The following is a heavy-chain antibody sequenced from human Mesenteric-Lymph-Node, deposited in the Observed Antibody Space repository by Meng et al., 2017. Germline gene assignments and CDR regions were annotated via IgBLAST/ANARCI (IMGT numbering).Heavy chain of an antibody. CDR3: TRGTSWSFDY. CDR1: GFTFSSYW. J-gene: IGHJ4*02. Sequence: GESLKISCAASGFTFSSYWMSWVRQAPGKGLEWVANIKQDGSEKYYVDSVKGRFTISRDNAKNSLSLQMNSLTAEDTALYYCTRGTSWSFDYWGQGTRVTVSS. CDR2: IKQDGSEK. V-gene: IGHV3-7*03. D-gene: IGHD2-8*01.